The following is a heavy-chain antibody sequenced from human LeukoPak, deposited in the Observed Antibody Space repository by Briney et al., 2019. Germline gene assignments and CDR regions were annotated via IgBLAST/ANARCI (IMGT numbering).Heavy chain of an antibody. CDR3: ASRDLTPEKQPGLRYMDV. CDR1: GFTFDDYG. J-gene: IGHJ6*03. D-gene: IGHD1-14*01. CDR2: IHWNSGST. Sequence: RSGGSLRLSCVASGFTFDDYGISWVRQAPGKGLEWVSRIHWNSGSTRYVDSVKGRFTISRDNAKNSLYLQMNSLRAEDTAVYYCASRDLTPEKQPGLRYMDVWGKGTTVTVSS. V-gene: IGHV3-20*04.